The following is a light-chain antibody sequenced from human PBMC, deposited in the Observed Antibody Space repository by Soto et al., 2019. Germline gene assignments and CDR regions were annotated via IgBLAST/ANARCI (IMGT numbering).Light chain of an antibody. CDR2: DVS. Sequence: QSALTQPASVSGSPGQSITISCTGTSSDVGGYNFVSWYQQHPGEAPKLMIYDVSNRPSGISNRFSGSKSGNTASLTISGLQAEDEADYYCSSYSSSSTVLFGGGTKVTVL. V-gene: IGLV2-14*01. CDR1: SSDVGGYNF. CDR3: SSYSSSSTVL. J-gene: IGLJ2*01.